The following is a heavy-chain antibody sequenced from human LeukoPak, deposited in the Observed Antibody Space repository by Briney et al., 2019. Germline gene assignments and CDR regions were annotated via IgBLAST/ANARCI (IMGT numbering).Heavy chain of an antibody. Sequence: ASVKVSCKASGYIFTDYYIHWVRQAPGQGLEWMGWINPNSGGTNYAQKSQGRVTMTTDTSISTAYMEVSRLRSDDTAVYYCARVRIGQQLDKYYYYAMDVWGQGTTVTVSS. CDR2: INPNSGGT. D-gene: IGHD6-13*01. V-gene: IGHV1-2*02. CDR3: ARVRIGQQLDKYYYYAMDV. J-gene: IGHJ6*02. CDR1: GYIFTDYY.